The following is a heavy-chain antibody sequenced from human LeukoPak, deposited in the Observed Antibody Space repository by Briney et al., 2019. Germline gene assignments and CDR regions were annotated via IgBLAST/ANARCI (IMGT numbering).Heavy chain of an antibody. CDR2: ISYDGSNK. D-gene: IGHD1-1*01. J-gene: IGHJ4*02. CDR3: ARSLDLFRLALDY. CDR1: GSTFSSYG. V-gene: IGHV3-30*03. Sequence: GGSLRLSCAASGSTFSSYGMHWVRQAPGKGLEWVAVISYDGSNKYYADSVKGRFTISRDNSKNTLYLQMNSLRAEDTAVYYCARSLDLFRLALDYWGQGTLVTVSS.